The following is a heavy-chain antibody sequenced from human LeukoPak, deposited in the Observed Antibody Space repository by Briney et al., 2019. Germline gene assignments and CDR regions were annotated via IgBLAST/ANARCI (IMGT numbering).Heavy chain of an antibody. Sequence: PSETLSLTCTVSGGSISSYYWSWIRQPTGKGLEWIGYIYYSGSTNYNPSLKSRVTISVDTSKDQFSLKLSSVTAADTAVYYCARDRGYGADYWGQGTLVTVSS. CDR3: ARDRGYGADY. CDR2: IYYSGST. CDR1: GGSISSYY. J-gene: IGHJ4*02. V-gene: IGHV4-59*01. D-gene: IGHD6-25*01.